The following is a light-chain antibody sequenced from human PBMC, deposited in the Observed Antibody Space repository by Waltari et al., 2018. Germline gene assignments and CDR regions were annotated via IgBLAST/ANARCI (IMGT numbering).Light chain of an antibody. Sequence: DIVMTQTPLSLSVSPGEPASISCRSSQSLLHSNGYTYLHWYLQKPGQSTQLLIFLVSNRASGVPDRFSGSGSGTDFTLKISRVEAEDLGVYYCEQTLQTSHSFGQGTKVEIK. CDR1: QSLLHSNGYTY. CDR3: EQTLQTSHS. J-gene: IGKJ2*03. V-gene: IGKV2-28*01. CDR2: LVS.